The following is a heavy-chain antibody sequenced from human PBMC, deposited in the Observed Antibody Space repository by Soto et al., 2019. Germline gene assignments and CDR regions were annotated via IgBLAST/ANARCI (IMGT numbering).Heavy chain of an antibody. CDR2: ISYDGSNK. CDR3: AKDQGAGGDYYYGMDV. Sequence: GGSLRLSCAASGFTFSSYGMHWVRQAPGKGLEWVAVISYDGSNKYYADSVKGRFTISRDNSKNTLYLQMNSLRAEDTAVYYCAKDQGAGGDYYYGMDVWGQGTTVTVSS. J-gene: IGHJ6*02. CDR1: GFTFSSYG. D-gene: IGHD1-26*01. V-gene: IGHV3-30*18.